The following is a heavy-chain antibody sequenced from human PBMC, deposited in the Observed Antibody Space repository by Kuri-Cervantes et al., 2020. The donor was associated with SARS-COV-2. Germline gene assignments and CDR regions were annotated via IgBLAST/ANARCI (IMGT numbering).Heavy chain of an antibody. CDR3: ARAYQYLGWWFDP. CDR1: GFTFSSYG. Sequence: GGSLRLSCAASGFTFSSYGMHWVRQAPGQGLEWMGWINPNSGGTNYAQKFQGRVTMTRDTSISTAYMELSRLRSDDTAVYYCARAYQYLGWWFDPWGQGTLVTVSS. J-gene: IGHJ5*02. D-gene: IGHD3-9*01. CDR2: INPNSGGT. V-gene: IGHV1-2*02.